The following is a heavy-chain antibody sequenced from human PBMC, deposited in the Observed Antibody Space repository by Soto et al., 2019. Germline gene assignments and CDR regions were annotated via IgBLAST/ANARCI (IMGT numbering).Heavy chain of an antibody. V-gene: IGHV1-2*04. Sequence: GASAKVSCKASGYTFTGYYMHWVRQAPGQGLEWMGWINPNSGGTNYAQKFQGWVTMTRDTSISTAYMELSRLRSDDTAVYYCARELRGGGDPSTITYYYYGMDVWGQGTTVTVSS. CDR3: ARELRGGGDPSTITYYYYGMDV. CDR2: INPNSGGT. CDR1: GYTFTGYY. J-gene: IGHJ6*02. D-gene: IGHD3-10*01.